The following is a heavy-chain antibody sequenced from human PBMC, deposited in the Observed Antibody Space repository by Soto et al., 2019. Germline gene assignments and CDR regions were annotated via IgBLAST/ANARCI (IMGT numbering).Heavy chain of an antibody. CDR1: GGTFSSYT. V-gene: IGHV1-69*02. D-gene: IGHD6-19*01. J-gene: IGHJ1*01. CDR3: ASFNSGSGWSAEYFQH. Sequence: ASVKVSCKASGGTFSSYTISWVRQAPGQGLEWMGRIIPILGIANYAQKFQGRVTITADKSTSTAYMELSSLRSEDTAVYYCASFNSGSGWSAEYFQHWGQGTQVTAPQ. CDR2: IIPILGIA.